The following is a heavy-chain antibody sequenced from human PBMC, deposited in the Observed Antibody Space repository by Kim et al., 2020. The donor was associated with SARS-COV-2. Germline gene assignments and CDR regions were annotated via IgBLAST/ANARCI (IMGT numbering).Heavy chain of an antibody. J-gene: IGHJ6*02. CDR2: IRSKANSYAT. V-gene: IGHV3-73*01. CDR1: GFTFSGAG. Sequence: GGSLRLSCAASGFTFSGAGMHWVRQASGKGLEWVGRIRSKANSYATAYGASGKGRFTISRDDSKNMAYLQMNSLKTEDTAVYYCTREGDYYGMDVWGQGTTVTVSS. CDR3: TREGDYYGMDV.